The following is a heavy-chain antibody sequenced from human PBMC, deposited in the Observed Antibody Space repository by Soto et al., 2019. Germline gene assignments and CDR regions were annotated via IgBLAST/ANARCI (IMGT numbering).Heavy chain of an antibody. CDR1: GFIFSSNW. CDR3: ARRLQWQLRPLDS. V-gene: IGHV3-7*03. Sequence: GGSLRLSCAASGFIFSSNWMSWVRQAPGKGLEWVANIKPDGSEKYYVDSVKGRFTISRDNAKNSLYLQMNSLRAEDTAVYYCARRLQWQLRPLDSWGRGTLVTVSS. CDR2: IKPDGSEK. D-gene: IGHD6-19*01. J-gene: IGHJ4*02.